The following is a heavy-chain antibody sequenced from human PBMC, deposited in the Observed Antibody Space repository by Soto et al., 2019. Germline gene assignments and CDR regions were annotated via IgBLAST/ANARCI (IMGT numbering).Heavy chain of an antibody. CDR2: ISSSGSTI. CDR3: AKDVRAADYYYYGMDV. J-gene: IGHJ6*02. D-gene: IGHD2-15*01. Sequence: PGGSLGLSCAASGVPFSYYYMSLIRHAPGKGLEWVSYISSSGSTIYYADSVKGRFTISRDNAKNTLYLQMNSLRAEDTAVYYCAKDVRAADYYYYGMDVWGQGTTVTVSS. V-gene: IGHV3-11*04. CDR1: GVPFSYYY.